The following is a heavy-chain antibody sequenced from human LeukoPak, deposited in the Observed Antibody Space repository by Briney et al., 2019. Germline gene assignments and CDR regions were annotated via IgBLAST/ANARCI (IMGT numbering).Heavy chain of an antibody. CDR2: IWYDGSNK. V-gene: IGHV3-33*01. CDR1: GFTFSSYG. Sequence: PGRSLRLSCAASGFTFSSYGMHWVRQAPGKGLEWVAVIWYDGSNKYYADSVKGRFTISRDNSKNTLYLQMGSLRAEDTAVYYCARGYGSGYLFDYWGQGTLVTVSS. J-gene: IGHJ4*02. D-gene: IGHD3-22*01. CDR3: ARGYGSGYLFDY.